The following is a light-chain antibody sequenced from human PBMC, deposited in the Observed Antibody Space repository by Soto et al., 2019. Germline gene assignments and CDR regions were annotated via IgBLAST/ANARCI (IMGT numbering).Light chain of an antibody. J-gene: IGLJ2*01. CDR1: NSSIGNHY. Sequence: QSLLTQPPSVSAAPGQRVTISCSGTNSSIGNHYVSWYQHLPGTAPKLVIYDNNKRPSGIPDRFSASKSGTSATLGIIGLQTGDEADYYCGTWDGSLSIGVFGGGTKLTVL. CDR2: DNN. CDR3: GTWDGSLSIGV. V-gene: IGLV1-51*01.